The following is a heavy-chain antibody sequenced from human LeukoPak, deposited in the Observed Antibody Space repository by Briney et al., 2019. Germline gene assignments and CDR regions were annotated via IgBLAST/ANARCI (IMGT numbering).Heavy chain of an antibody. V-gene: IGHV1-2*02. CDR2: IGPHSSAT. J-gene: IGHJ4*02. CDR3: AREGNGLLSKDFDY. CDR1: GFTFTDYY. Sequence: ASVKVSCKSSGFTFTDYYIHWVRQAPGQGLEWMGYIGPHSSATSSPQEFQGRVTMTRDTSMSTAYMELPRLTSDDTAVYYCAREGNGLLSKDFDYWGQGTLVTVSS. D-gene: IGHD2/OR15-2a*01.